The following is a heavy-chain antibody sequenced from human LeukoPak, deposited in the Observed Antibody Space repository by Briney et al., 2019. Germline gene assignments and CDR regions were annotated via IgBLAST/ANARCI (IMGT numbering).Heavy chain of an antibody. J-gene: IGHJ4*02. CDR3: AREQYGGNPYHFDY. D-gene: IGHD4-23*01. Sequence: PSETLSLTCTVSGGSISSYYWSWIRQPAGKGLEWIGRIYTSGSTNYNPSLKSRVTMSVDTSKNQFSLKLSSVTAADTAVYYCAREQYGGNPYHFDYWGQGTLVTVSS. V-gene: IGHV4-4*07. CDR2: IYTSGST. CDR1: GGSISSYY.